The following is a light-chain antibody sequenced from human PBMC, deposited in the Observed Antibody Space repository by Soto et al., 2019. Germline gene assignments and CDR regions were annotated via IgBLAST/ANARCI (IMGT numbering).Light chain of an antibody. CDR1: RSNIGKNP. Sequence: QSVLTQPPSVSEAPRQRVIISCSGGRSNIGKNPVHWYQQLPGQPPKLLINYDELLPSGVSDRFSGSKSGTSASLAISEVQFEDEADYDCAAWDDSLNALLFGGGTKLTVL. V-gene: IGLV1-36*01. J-gene: IGLJ3*02. CDR2: YDE. CDR3: AAWDDSLNALL.